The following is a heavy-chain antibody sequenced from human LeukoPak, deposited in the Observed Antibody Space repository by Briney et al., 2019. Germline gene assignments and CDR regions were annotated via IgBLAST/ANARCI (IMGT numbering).Heavy chain of an antibody. Sequence: PSETLSLTCRVSGASINSGSNYWGWIRQPPGKTLEWIGSIYSSGSTYYNPSLKSRVIIMIDTPKNHFSLRLNSVTAADTALYYCARETEKQWQYWGQGTVVTVSS. CDR3: ARETEKQWQY. CDR2: IYSSGST. V-gene: IGHV4-39*02. J-gene: IGHJ4*03. D-gene: IGHD6-19*01. CDR1: GASINSGSNY.